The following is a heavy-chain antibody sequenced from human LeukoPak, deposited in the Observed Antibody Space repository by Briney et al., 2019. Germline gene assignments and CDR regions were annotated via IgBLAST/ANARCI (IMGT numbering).Heavy chain of an antibody. V-gene: IGHV3-74*03. CDR2: IVSDGSST. CDR1: GFTFSRYW. D-gene: IGHD2-2*01. J-gene: IGHJ5*02. Sequence: GGSLRLSCAASGFTFSRYWMQWVRQAPGKGLVWVSHIVSDGSSTTYADSVKGRFTISRDNSKNTLYLQMNSLRAEDTALYYCAKGCPSASCSEGRWFDPWGQGTLVTVSS. CDR3: AKGCPSASCSEGRWFDP.